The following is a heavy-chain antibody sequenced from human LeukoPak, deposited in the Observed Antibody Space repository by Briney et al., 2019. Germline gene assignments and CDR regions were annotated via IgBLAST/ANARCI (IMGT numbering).Heavy chain of an antibody. J-gene: IGHJ4*02. CDR2: ISSSGSTI. Sequence: PGGSLRLSCAASGFTFSSYEMNWVRQAPGKGLEWVSYISSSGSTIYYADSVKGRFTISRDNAKNSLYLQMNSLRAEDTAVYYCAKGLLWGFRAIAAAGAFDYWGQGTLVTVSS. CDR3: AKGLLWGFRAIAAAGAFDY. V-gene: IGHV3-48*03. D-gene: IGHD6-13*01. CDR1: GFTFSSYE.